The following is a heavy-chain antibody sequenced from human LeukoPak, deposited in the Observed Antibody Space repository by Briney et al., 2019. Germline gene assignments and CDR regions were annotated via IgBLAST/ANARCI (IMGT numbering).Heavy chain of an antibody. Sequence: PRGSLRLSCAASGFTFNSYAMSWVRQAPGTGLGWVSTISGRGGSTYSADSVKGRFTISRDNSKNTLYLQMNSLRAEDTAVYYCAKNRWVRAPFDSWGQGTMVTVSS. D-gene: IGHD3-16*02. CDR3: AKNRWVRAPFDS. J-gene: IGHJ3*02. CDR1: GFTFNSYA. CDR2: ISGRGGST. V-gene: IGHV3-23*01.